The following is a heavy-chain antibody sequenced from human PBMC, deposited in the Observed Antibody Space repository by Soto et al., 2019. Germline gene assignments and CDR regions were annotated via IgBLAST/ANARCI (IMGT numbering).Heavy chain of an antibody. CDR3: ARDMSGCSSSDCYLSGWFDP. J-gene: IGHJ5*02. CDR1: GAPITSGAYP. Sequence: QLQLRESGSGLVKPSQTLSLTCTVSGAPITSGAYPWSWIRQPPGKGLEWIGFIYQSGSTHYNPSLKSRVTISVDRSKNHFSLQLTSLTAADTAVYYCARDMSGCSSSDCYLSGWFDPWGPGTLVTVSS. V-gene: IGHV4-30-2*01. CDR2: IYQSGST. D-gene: IGHD2-21*02.